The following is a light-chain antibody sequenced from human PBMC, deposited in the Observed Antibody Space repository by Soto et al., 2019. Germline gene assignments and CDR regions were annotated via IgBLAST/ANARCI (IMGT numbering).Light chain of an antibody. J-gene: IGKJ1*01. CDR3: QQSYSTPRT. Sequence: DIQMTQSPSSLSASVGDRVTITCRASQSISSYLNWYQQKPGKAPNLLIYAATSLQSGVSSRFSGSGSGTDFTLTISSLQPEDCRIYYCQQSYSTPRTFGQGTKVEIK. CDR1: QSISSY. CDR2: AAT. V-gene: IGKV1-39*01.